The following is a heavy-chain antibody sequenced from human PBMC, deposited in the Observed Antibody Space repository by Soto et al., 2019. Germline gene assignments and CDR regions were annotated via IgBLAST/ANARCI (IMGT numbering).Heavy chain of an antibody. CDR1: VYTFTSYD. CDR3: ARFSYYDFWSGYYTDYYYYGMDV. CDR2: MNPNSGNT. V-gene: IGHV1-8*01. D-gene: IGHD3-3*01. J-gene: IGHJ6*02. Sequence: GXSVKVSCKASVYTFTSYDINWVRQATGQGLEWMGWMNPNSGNTGYAQKFQGRVTMTRNTSISTAYMELSSLRSEDTAVYYCARFSYYDFWSGYYTDYYYYGMDVWGQGTTVTVSS.